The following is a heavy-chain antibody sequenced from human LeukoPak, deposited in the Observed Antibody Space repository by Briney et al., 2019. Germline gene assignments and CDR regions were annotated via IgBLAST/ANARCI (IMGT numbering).Heavy chain of an antibody. CDR3: ARGRVYSSSFDY. J-gene: IGHJ4*02. CDR1: VGPLNDYY. D-gene: IGHD6-6*01. CDR2: INHIGST. Sequence: SETLSHTFDVYVGPLNDYYWRWIRQPPGKGLEWIGEINHIGSTNYNPALTSRVTISVDTSMNQSSMKLSSVTAAGTAVYYCARGRVYSSSFDYWGQGTLVTVSS. V-gene: IGHV4-34*01.